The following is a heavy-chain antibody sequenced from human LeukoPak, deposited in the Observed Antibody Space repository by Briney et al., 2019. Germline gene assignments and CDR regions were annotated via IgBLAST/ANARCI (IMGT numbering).Heavy chain of an antibody. J-gene: IGHJ6*02. CDR2: INGAGSST. V-gene: IGHV3-74*01. Sequence: PGGSLRLSCAASGFTFSSHWMHWVRQAPGKGLVWVSRINGAGSSTSYADSVKGRFTVSRDNAKNTLNLQMNSLRAEDTAVYYCARSLGATRYNLKYYFFYGLDVWGQGTTVTVSS. CDR1: GFTFSSHW. D-gene: IGHD1-26*01. CDR3: ARSLGATRYNLKYYFFYGLDV.